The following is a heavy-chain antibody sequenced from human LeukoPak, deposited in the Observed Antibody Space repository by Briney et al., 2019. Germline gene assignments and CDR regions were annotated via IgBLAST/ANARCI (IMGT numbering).Heavy chain of an antibody. CDR2: ITGSADRI. D-gene: IGHD6-19*01. Sequence: GGSLRLSCAASGFTFSSNAMTWVRQAPGQGLEWVSAITGSADRIYYADSVKGRFTISRDNSKNTLFLEMNSLRAEDTAVYYCAKTLGSSAYPHWYFDLWGRGTLVTVSS. CDR3: AKTLGSSAYPHWYFDL. V-gene: IGHV3-23*01. CDR1: GFTFSSNA. J-gene: IGHJ2*01.